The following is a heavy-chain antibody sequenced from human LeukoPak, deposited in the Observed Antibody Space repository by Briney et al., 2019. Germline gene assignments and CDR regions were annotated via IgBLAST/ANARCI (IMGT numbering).Heavy chain of an antibody. CDR3: ARDSSGGYDFDY. Sequence: EAGGSLRLSCAASGFTFSSYSMNWVRQAPGKGLEWVSSISSSSSYIDYADSVKGRFTISRDNAKNSLYLRMNSLRAEDTAVYYCARDSSGGYDFDYWGQGTLVTVSS. V-gene: IGHV3-21*04. D-gene: IGHD5-12*01. CDR1: GFTFSSYS. J-gene: IGHJ4*02. CDR2: ISSSSSYI.